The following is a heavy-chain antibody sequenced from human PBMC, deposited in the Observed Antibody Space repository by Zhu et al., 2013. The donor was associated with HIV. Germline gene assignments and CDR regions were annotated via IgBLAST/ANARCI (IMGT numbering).Heavy chain of an antibody. V-gene: IGHV1-69-2*01. CDR3: ANRAISEVRDYLRDV. D-gene: IGHD3-10*01. J-gene: IGHJ6*02. CDR1: GYIFTDYY. Sequence: EVQLIQAGAEVRKPGTTVKISCKVSGYIFTDYYMHWVRQAPGKGLEWMGLVDPRDGDTKYAEKFQGRLTMTADTSIDIAYMELNDLNSEDTAIYFCANRAISEVRDYLRDVWGPGTTVTVSS. CDR2: VDPRDGDT.